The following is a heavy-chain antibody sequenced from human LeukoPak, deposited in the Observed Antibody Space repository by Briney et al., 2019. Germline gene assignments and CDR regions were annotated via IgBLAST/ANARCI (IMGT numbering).Heavy chain of an antibody. Sequence: ASVKVSCKVSGYTLTELSMHWVRQAPGKGLEWMGGFDPEDGETIYAQKFQGRVTMTEDTSTDTAYMELSSLRSEDTAVYYCATDGGYCSGGSCYNWFDPWGQGTLVTVSS. CDR3: ATDGGYCSGGSCYNWFDP. D-gene: IGHD2-15*01. J-gene: IGHJ5*02. CDR1: GYTLTELS. CDR2: FDPEDGET. V-gene: IGHV1-24*01.